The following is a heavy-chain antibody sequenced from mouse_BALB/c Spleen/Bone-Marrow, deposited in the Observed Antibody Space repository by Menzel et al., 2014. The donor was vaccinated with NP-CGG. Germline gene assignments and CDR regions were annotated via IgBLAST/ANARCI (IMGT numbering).Heavy chain of an antibody. CDR1: GYSFTSYW. D-gene: IGHD2-1*01. CDR2: IDPSDSEA. Sequence: VQRVESGPQLVRPWASVKISCKASGYSFTSYWMHWVQQRPGQGLEWIGMIDPSDSEARLNQKFKDKATLTVDKSSSTAYMQLSSPTSEDSAVYYCASPSDGNPFAYWGQGTLVTVSA. CDR3: ASPSDGNPFAY. V-gene: IGHV1S126*01. J-gene: IGHJ3*01.